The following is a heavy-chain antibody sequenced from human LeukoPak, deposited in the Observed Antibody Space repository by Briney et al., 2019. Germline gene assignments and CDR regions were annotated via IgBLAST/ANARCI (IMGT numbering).Heavy chain of an antibody. CDR3: ARPRNTIFYYYGMDV. J-gene: IGHJ6*02. CDR1: GFTLSTNA. CDR2: ISGSGAST. Sequence: GGSLRLSCLTSGFTLSTNAMSWVRQAPGKGLEWISGISGSGASTYYADSVKGRFTISRDNSKNTLYLQMSSLRAEDTALYYCARPRNTIFYYYGMDVWGQGTTVTVSS. D-gene: IGHD3-3*01. V-gene: IGHV3-23*01.